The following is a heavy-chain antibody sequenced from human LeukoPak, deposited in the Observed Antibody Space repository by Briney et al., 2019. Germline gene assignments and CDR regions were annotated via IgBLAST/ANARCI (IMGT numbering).Heavy chain of an antibody. Sequence: ASVKVSCKVSGYSLSELSMHWVRQAPGKGLEWLGGSDPEEGDTKYAQNFQGRLTMTEDTSTDTAYMGLSSLRSDDTAVYYCARGYYPSSAYYFDYWGQGSLVTVSS. CDR2: SDPEEGDT. V-gene: IGHV1-24*01. J-gene: IGHJ4*02. D-gene: IGHD3-22*01. CDR3: ARGYYPSSAYYFDY. CDR1: GYSLSELS.